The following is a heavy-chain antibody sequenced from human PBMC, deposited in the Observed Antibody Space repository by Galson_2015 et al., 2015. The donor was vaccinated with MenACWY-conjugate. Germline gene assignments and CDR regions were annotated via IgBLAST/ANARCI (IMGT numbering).Heavy chain of an antibody. Sequence: LSLTCTVSGGSISSSSYYWGWIRQPPGKGLEWIGSIYYSGSTYYNPSLKSRVTISVDTSKNQFSLRLSSVTAADTAVYYCARDGGWYGNYWGQGTLVTVSS. CDR3: ARDGGWYGNY. D-gene: IGHD6-19*01. V-gene: IGHV4-39*07. CDR1: GGSISSSSYY. J-gene: IGHJ4*02. CDR2: IYYSGST.